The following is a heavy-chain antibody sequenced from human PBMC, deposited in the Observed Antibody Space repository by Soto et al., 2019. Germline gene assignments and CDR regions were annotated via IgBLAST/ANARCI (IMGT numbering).Heavy chain of an antibody. CDR3: ARPEYSSSSYGMDV. CDR2: ISSSSSTI. CDR1: GFTFSSYS. D-gene: IGHD6-6*01. Sequence: EVQLVESGGDLVQPGGSLRLSCAASGFTFSSYSMNWVRQAPGKGLEWVSYISSSSSTIYYADSVKGRFTISRDNAKNSLYLQMNSLRDEDTAVYYCARPEYSSSSYGMDVWGQGTTVTVSS. V-gene: IGHV3-48*02. J-gene: IGHJ6*02.